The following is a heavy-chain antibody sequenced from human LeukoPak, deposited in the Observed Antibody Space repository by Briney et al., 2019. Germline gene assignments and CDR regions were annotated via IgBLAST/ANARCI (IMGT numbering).Heavy chain of an antibody. CDR1: GGSFSGYY. CDR3: ARAGPKPSRGVITSYYYYGMDV. D-gene: IGHD3-10*01. J-gene: IGHJ6*04. CDR2: INHSGST. Sequence: SETLSLTCAVYGGSFSGYYWSWIRQPPGKGLEWIGEINHSGSTNYNPSLKSRVTISVDTSKNQFSLKLSSVTAADTAVYYCARAGPKPSRGVITSYYYYGMDVWGKGTTVTVSS. V-gene: IGHV4-34*01.